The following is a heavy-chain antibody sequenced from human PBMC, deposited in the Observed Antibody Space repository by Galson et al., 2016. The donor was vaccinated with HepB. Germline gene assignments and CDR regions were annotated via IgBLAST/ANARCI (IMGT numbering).Heavy chain of an antibody. V-gene: IGHV4-61*02. Sequence: TLSLTCTVSGVSVTSDSYYWSWIRQPAGKGLEWIGRIYTSGTTSYNPPLKSRVTISLDTSRTQFSLRLSSVTATDTAVYYCARVASRPDYYYGMDVWGKGTLVTVSS. CDR2: IYTSGTT. J-gene: IGHJ6*04. D-gene: IGHD6-6*01. CDR3: ARVASRPDYYYGMDV. CDR1: GVSVTSDSYY.